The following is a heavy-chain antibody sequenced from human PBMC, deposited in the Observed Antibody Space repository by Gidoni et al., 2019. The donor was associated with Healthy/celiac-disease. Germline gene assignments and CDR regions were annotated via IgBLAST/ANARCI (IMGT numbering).Heavy chain of an antibody. Sequence: QVQLVESGGGVVQPGRSLRLSCAASGFTFSSYCMHWVSQAPGKGLEWVAVISYDGSNKYYADSGKGRFTISRYNSKNTLYLQMNSLRAEDTAVYYCAKDLEDIVVVPAAEYHYYYGMDVWGQGTTVTVSS. D-gene: IGHD2-2*01. CDR2: ISYDGSNK. CDR1: GFTFSSYC. CDR3: AKDLEDIVVVPAAEYHYYYGMDV. V-gene: IGHV3-30*18. J-gene: IGHJ6*02.